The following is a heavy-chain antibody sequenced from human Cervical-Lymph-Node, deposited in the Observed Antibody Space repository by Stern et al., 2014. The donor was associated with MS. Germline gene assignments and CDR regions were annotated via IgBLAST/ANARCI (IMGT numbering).Heavy chain of an antibody. CDR3: ARDGGEWEAGHWFDT. J-gene: IGHJ5*02. V-gene: IGHV3-48*01. CDR1: GFAFSSHN. CDR2: IGRSGIST. D-gene: IGHD1-26*01. Sequence: EVQLVESGGGVVQPGGSLRLSCAASGFAFSSHNMAWVRHAPGKGLEWMSYIGRSGISTYYRDSVRGRFFISRDNVRDSLYLKMNSLRADDTAVYYCARDGGEWEAGHWFDTWGQGILVTVSS.